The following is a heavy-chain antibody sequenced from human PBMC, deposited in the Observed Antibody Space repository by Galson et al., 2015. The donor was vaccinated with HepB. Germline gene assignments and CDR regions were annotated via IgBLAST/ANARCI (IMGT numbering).Heavy chain of an antibody. CDR2: IIPSLGIA. CDR1: GGTFSNYS. D-gene: IGHD2-15*01. Sequence: SVKVSCKASGGTFSNYSISGVRQTPGQGLEWMGRIIPSLGIANYAQKSQGRVAIIADDSTSTAYVELSRLRSEDTAVYYCAMEDIIGLDVWGERTTVTVPS. J-gene: IGHJ6*04. CDR3: AMEDIIGLDV. V-gene: IGHV1-69*02.